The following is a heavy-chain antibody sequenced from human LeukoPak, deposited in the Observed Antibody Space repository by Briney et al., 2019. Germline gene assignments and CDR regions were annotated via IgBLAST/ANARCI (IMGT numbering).Heavy chain of an antibody. D-gene: IGHD4-17*01. CDR1: GGSISSGDYY. CDR3: ARDRDGDYIFDY. CDR2: IYYSGST. J-gene: IGHJ4*02. Sequence: SQTLSLTCTVSGGSISSGDYYWSWIRQPPGKGLEWIGYIYYSGSTYYNPSLKSRVTISVDTSKNQFSLKLSSVTAADTAVYYCARDRDGDYIFDYWGQGTLVTVSS. V-gene: IGHV4-30-4*01.